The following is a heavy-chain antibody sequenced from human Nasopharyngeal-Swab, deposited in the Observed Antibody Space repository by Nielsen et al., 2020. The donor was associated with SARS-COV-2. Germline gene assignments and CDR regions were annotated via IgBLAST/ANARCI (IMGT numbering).Heavy chain of an antibody. CDR1: GYTFTSYG. J-gene: IGHJ6*02. V-gene: IGHV1-69*13. D-gene: IGHD5-18*01. CDR2: IIPIFGTA. CDR3: ARVRPPGYSYGGYYYYGMDV. Sequence: SVKVSCKASGYTFTSYGISWVRQAPGQGLEWMGGIIPIFGTANYAQKFQGRVTITADESTSTAYMELSSLRSEDTAVYYCARVRPPGYSYGGYYYYGMDVWGQGTTVTVSS.